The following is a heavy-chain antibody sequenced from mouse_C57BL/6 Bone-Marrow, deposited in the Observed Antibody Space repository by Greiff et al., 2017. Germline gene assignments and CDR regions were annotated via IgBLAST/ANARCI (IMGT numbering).Heavy chain of an antibody. CDR1: GYTLTDYY. CDR2: INPNNGGT. D-gene: IGHD2-4*01. Sequence: VQLQQSGPELVKPGASVKITCKASGYTLTDYYMNWVKQSHGKSLEWIGDINPNNGGTSYNQKFKGKATLTVDKSSSTAYMELRSLTSEDSAVYYCARDDYDVRYAMDYWGQGTSVTVSS. V-gene: IGHV1-26*01. J-gene: IGHJ4*01. CDR3: ARDDYDVRYAMDY.